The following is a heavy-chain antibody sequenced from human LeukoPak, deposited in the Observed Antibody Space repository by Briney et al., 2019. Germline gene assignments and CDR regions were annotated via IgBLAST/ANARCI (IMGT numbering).Heavy chain of an antibody. V-gene: IGHV3-23*01. Sequence: GGFLRLSCAASGFTFSSYAMSWVRQAPGKGLEWVSALSGSGSSTYSADSVKGRFTISRDNSKNTVYLQMNSLRAEDTAVYYCAKEISSSSSWYGDDAFDIWGQGTMVIVSS. CDR3: AKEISSSSSWYGDDAFDI. D-gene: IGHD6-13*01. CDR2: LSGSGSST. CDR1: GFTFSSYA. J-gene: IGHJ3*02.